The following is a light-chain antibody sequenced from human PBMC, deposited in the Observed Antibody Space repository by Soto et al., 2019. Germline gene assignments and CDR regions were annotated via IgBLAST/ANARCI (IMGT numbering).Light chain of an antibody. V-gene: IGKV1-5*01. J-gene: IGKJ1*01. CDR3: QQYEVYPWT. CDR2: DAS. CDR1: RGISSW. Sequence: IQMTQSPSTLSASVGDRVTITCRASRGISSWLAWYQQKPGIAPKLLIYDASNLESGLPSRFSGSGSGTEFTLTISSLQPDDSATYYCQQYEVYPWTFGRGTKVDIK.